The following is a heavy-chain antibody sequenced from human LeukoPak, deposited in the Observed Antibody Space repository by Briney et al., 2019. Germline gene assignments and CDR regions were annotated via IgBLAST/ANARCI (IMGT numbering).Heavy chain of an antibody. V-gene: IGHV3-74*01. Sequence: GGSLRLSCAASGFTFRSYWIHWVRQDPGKGLVWISRVNSDGSSTLYADSVKGRFTISRDNAKNTVYLQMNSLRAEDTAVYYCARDSFWSGYYPFDYWGQGILVTVSS. J-gene: IGHJ4*02. D-gene: IGHD3-3*01. CDR2: VNSDGSST. CDR3: ARDSFWSGYYPFDY. CDR1: GFTFRSYW.